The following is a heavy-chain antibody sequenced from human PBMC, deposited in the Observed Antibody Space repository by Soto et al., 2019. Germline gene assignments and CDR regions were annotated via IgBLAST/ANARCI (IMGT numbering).Heavy chain of an antibody. D-gene: IGHD3-9*01. J-gene: IGHJ6*02. V-gene: IGHV3-21*01. CDR3: ARAGRHFDWEWGAKIMDV. CDR2: ISKSSDTT. CDR1: GFSFSSYS. Sequence: DVQLVESGGRLVRPGGSLRLSCAASGFSFSSYSMNWVRQAPGKGLEWVSFISKSSDTTFYAESVKGRFTISRDDARNSVYLQMNGMRVEDTAVYFCARAGRHFDWEWGAKIMDVCGQGITVIVS.